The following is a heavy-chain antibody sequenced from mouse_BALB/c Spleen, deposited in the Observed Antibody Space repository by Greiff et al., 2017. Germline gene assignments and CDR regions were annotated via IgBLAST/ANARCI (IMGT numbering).Heavy chain of an antibody. Sequence: EVQLQQSGAELVKPGASVKLSCTASGFNIKDTYMHWVKQRPEQGLEWIGRIDPANGNTKYDPKFQGKATITADTSSNTAYLQLSSLTSEDTAVYYCARGALYGIPFAYWGQGTLVTVSA. CDR2: IDPANGNT. V-gene: IGHV14-3*02. CDR1: GFNIKDTY. J-gene: IGHJ3*01. CDR3: ARGALYGIPFAY. D-gene: IGHD2-1*01.